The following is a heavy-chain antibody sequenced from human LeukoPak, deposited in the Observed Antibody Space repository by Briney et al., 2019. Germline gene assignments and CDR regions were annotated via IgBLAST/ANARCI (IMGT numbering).Heavy chain of an antibody. CDR3: ARAPWVTRAFDI. Sequence: PSETLSLTCTVSGGSISSGGYYWSWIRQPPGKGLEWIGYIYHSGSTYYNPSLKSRVTISVDRSKNQFSLKLSSVTAADTAVYYCARAPWVTRAFDIWGQGTMVTVSS. J-gene: IGHJ3*02. D-gene: IGHD2-21*02. CDR1: GGSISSGGYY. V-gene: IGHV4-30-2*01. CDR2: IYHSGST.